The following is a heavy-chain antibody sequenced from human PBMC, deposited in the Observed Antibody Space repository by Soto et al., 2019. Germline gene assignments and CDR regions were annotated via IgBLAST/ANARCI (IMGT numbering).Heavy chain of an antibody. Sequence: ASVKVSCKAFGYTFTGYYIHWVRQAPGQGLEWMACIDPNSGATKYAQKFQGLVTLTRDTSIRTAYMELTSLRSDDTAVYYCARGGGTIFAPLPWGQGTLVTVSS. J-gene: IGHJ5*02. CDR1: GYTFTGYY. V-gene: IGHV1-2*04. CDR2: IDPNSGAT. CDR3: ARGGGTIFAPLP. D-gene: IGHD1-1*01.